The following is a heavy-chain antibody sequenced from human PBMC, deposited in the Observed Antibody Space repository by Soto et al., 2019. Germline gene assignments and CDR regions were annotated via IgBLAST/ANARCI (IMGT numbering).Heavy chain of an antibody. J-gene: IGHJ6*02. CDR3: ARLSFTIFGVVPYGMDV. CDR1: GGSIRSSSYS. Sequence: LSLTCTVSGGSIRSSSYSWGWIRQPPGKGLEWIGSIYYSGSTYYNPSLKSRVTISVDTSKNQFSLKLSSVTAADTAVYYCARLSFTIFGVVPYGMDVWGQGTTVPVSS. D-gene: IGHD3-3*01. V-gene: IGHV4-39*07. CDR2: IYYSGST.